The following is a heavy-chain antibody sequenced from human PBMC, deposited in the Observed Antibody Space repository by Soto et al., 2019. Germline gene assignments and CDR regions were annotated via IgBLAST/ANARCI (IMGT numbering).Heavy chain of an antibody. CDR2: IIPIFGTA. Sequence: QVQLVQSGAEVKKPGSSVKVSCKASGGTFSSYAISWVRQAPGQGLEWMGGIIPIFGTANYAQKFQGRVTITADESTNTAYMELSSLRSEDTAVYYCARPFLGSGSPYYYYGMDVWGQGTTVTVSS. CDR3: ARPFLGSGSPYYYYGMDV. CDR1: GGTFSSYA. D-gene: IGHD3-10*02. V-gene: IGHV1-69*01. J-gene: IGHJ6*02.